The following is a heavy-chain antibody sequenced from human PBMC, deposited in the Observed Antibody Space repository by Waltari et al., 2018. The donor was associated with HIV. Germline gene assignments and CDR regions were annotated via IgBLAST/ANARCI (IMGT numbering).Heavy chain of an antibody. CDR2: IYTSGST. CDR3: ARGAAVVDYYYYGMDV. D-gene: IGHD2-15*01. V-gene: IGHV4-61*02. J-gene: IGHJ6*02. Sequence: QVQLQESGPGLVKPSQTLSLTCTVPGGSISSGSYYWSWIRQPAGKGLEWIGRIYTSGSTNYNPSLKSRVTISVDTSKNQFSLKLSSVTAADTAVYYCARGAAVVDYYYYGMDVWGQGTTVTVSS. CDR1: GGSISSGSYY.